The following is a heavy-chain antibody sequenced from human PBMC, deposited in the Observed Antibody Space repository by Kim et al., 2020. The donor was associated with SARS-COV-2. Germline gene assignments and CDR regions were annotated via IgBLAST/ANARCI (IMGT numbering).Heavy chain of an antibody. CDR2: ISSSSSYT. J-gene: IGHJ6*02. CDR1: GFTFSDYY. CDR3: ARDPPLAVYYGMDV. Sequence: GGSLRLSCAASGFTFSDYYMSWIRQAPGKGLEWVSYISSSSSYTNYADSVKGRFTISRDNAKNSLYLQMNSLRAEDTAVYYCARDPPLAVYYGMDVWGQGTTVTVSS. V-gene: IGHV3-11*05.